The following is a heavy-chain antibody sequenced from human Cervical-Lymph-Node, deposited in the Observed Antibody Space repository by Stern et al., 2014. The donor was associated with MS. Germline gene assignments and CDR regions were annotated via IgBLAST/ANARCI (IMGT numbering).Heavy chain of an antibody. V-gene: IGHV3-30*18. CDR2: ISKDGSKI. D-gene: IGHD1-26*01. CDR3: AKAPGGIVGATVDY. J-gene: IGHJ4*02. CDR1: GFSFSTSG. Sequence: VHLVESGGGVVQPGRSLRLSCAGSGFSFSTSGMHWVRQAPGKGLEWVAVISKDGSKIYYADSVKGRFTISRDNSKNTLHLQMINLRGDDTAVYYCAKAPGGIVGATVDYWGQGTPVIVSS.